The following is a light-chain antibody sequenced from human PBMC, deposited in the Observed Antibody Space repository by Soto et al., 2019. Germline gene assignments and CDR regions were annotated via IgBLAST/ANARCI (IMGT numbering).Light chain of an antibody. CDR2: DAS. Sequence: IQMTQSPSSLSASVGDRVTITCQASQDIRHYLNWYQHKPGEAPKLLIYDASNLETGVPSRFSGGGSGTHFTLTISTLQPEDFSKYSCQQYDNLPLTFGGGTEV. V-gene: IGKV1-33*01. CDR3: QQYDNLPLT. CDR1: QDIRHY. J-gene: IGKJ4*01.